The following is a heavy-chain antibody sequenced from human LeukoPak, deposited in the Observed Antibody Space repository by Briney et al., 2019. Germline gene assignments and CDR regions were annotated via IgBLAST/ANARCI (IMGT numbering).Heavy chain of an antibody. D-gene: IGHD6-13*01. CDR3: ARAVIAAAGNDFDY. CDR2: IIPILGIA. J-gene: IGHJ4*02. V-gene: IGHV1-69*02. CDR1: GGTFSSYT. Sequence: ASVKVSCKASGGTFSSYTISWVRQAPGQGLEWMGRIIPILGIANYAQKFQGRVTITADKSTSTAYMELSSLRSEDTAVYYCARAVIAAAGNDFDYWDQGTLVTVSS.